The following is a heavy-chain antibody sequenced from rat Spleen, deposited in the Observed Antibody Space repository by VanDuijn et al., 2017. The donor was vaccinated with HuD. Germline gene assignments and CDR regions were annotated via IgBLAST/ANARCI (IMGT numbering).Heavy chain of an antibody. CDR2: INYDGSST. CDR1: GFTFSDYN. D-gene: IGHD1-9*01. Sequence: EVQLVESGGGLVQPGRSLKLSCAASGFTFSDYNMAWVRQAPKKGLEWVATINYDGSSTYYRDSVKGRFTISRDNAKSTLYLQMDSLRSEDTATYYCATDSPTTGIPTWDWYFDFWGPGTMVTVSS. V-gene: IGHV5S10*01. J-gene: IGHJ1*01. CDR3: ATDSPTTGIPTWDWYFDF.